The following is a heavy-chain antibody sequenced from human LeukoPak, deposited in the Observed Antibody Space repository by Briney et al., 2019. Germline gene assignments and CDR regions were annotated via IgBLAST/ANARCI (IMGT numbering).Heavy chain of an antibody. V-gene: IGHV1-2*02. CDR3: ARPRGITMVRGVMGFDP. CDR2: INPNSGGT. Sequence: ASLKVSCKASGYTFTGYYMHWVRQAPGQGLEWMGWINPNSGGTNYAQKFQGRVTMTRDTSISTAYMELSRLRSDDTAVYYCARPRGITMVRGVMGFDPWGQGTLVTVSS. CDR1: GYTFTGYY. D-gene: IGHD3-10*01. J-gene: IGHJ5*02.